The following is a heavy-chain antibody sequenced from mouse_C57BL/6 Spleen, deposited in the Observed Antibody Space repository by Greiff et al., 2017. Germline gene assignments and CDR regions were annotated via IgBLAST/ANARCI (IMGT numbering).Heavy chain of an antibody. J-gene: IGHJ3*01. V-gene: IGHV3-6*01. CDR2: ISYDGSN. CDR1: GYSITSGYY. Sequence: VQLKESGPGLVKPSQSLSLTCSVTGYSITSGYYWNWIRQFPGNKLEWMGYISYDGSNNYNPSLKNRISITRDTSKNQFFLKLNSVTTEDTATYYCARDDYYGSWGQGTLVTVSA. D-gene: IGHD1-1*01. CDR3: ARDDYYGS.